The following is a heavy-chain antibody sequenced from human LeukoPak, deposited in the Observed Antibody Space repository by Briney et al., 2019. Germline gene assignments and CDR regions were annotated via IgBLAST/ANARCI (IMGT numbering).Heavy chain of an antibody. CDR3: ARDGGYYYDSSGPPLYYYYGMDV. CDR1: GFTVSSNY. J-gene: IGHJ6*02. D-gene: IGHD3-22*01. Sequence: GALRLPCAASGFTVSSNYMSWVRQAPGKGLEWVSVIYSGGSTYYADSVKGRFTISRDNSKNTLYLQMNSLGAEDTAVYYCARDGGYYYDSSGPPLYYYYGMDVWGQGTTVTVSS. CDR2: IYSGGST. V-gene: IGHV3-66*02.